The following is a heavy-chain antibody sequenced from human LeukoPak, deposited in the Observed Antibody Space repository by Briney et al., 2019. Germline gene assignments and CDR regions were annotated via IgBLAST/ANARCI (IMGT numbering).Heavy chain of an antibody. J-gene: IGHJ4*02. CDR3: ARDHYYGSGSYDY. Sequence: GGSLRLSCAASGFTFSSYGMSWVRQAPGKGLEWVSAISGSGGSTYYADSVKGRFTISRDNAKNSLYLQMNSLRAEDTAVYYCARDHYYGSGSYDYWGQGTLVTVSS. V-gene: IGHV3-23*01. D-gene: IGHD3-10*01. CDR1: GFTFSSYG. CDR2: ISGSGGST.